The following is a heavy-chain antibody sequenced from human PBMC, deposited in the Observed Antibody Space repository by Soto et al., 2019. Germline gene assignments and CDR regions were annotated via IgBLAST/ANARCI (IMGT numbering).Heavy chain of an antibody. CDR1: GGSISSTNW. J-gene: IGHJ4*02. V-gene: IGHV4-4*02. D-gene: IGHD6-19*01. Sequence: QVQLQESGPGLVKPSGTLSLTCAVSGGSISSTNWWNWVRQPPWKGLEWIGEIDHSGSTNYNPSLKSRVTMSVDKPKNQFSLKLSSVTAADTAVYYCVRDSGNGWKDYWGQGTLVTVSS. CDR2: IDHSGST. CDR3: VRDSGNGWKDY.